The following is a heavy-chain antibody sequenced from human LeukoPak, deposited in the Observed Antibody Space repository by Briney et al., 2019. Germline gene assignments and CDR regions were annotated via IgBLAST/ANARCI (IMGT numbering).Heavy chain of an antibody. CDR1: GFTFSSYG. D-gene: IGHD6-19*01. V-gene: IGHV3-30*02. Sequence: PGGSLRLSCAASGFTFSSYGMHWVRQAPGKGLEWVAFIRYDGSNKYYADSVKGRFTISRDNSKNTPYLQMNSLRAENTAVYYCAREQWLDYDFDYWGQGTLVTVSS. CDR3: AREQWLDYDFDY. J-gene: IGHJ4*02. CDR2: IRYDGSNK.